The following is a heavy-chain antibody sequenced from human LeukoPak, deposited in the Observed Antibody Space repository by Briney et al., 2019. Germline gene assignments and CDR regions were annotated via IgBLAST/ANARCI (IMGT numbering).Heavy chain of an antibody. Sequence: GGSLRLSCAASGFTFSSYGMHWVRQAPGKGLEWVAVISYDGSYMSYADSVKGRFTISRGNSKNTLYVQMNSLRAEDTAVYYCARGQHWRVESHAFDIWGQGTMVTVSS. CDR3: ARGQHWRVESHAFDI. CDR2: ISYDGSYM. V-gene: IGHV3-30*03. D-gene: IGHD3-3*01. J-gene: IGHJ3*02. CDR1: GFTFSSYG.